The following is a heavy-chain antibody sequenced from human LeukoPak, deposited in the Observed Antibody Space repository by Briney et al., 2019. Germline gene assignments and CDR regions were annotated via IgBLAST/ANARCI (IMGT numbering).Heavy chain of an antibody. CDR3: AKDSLAGYLRGYFAD. J-gene: IGHJ4*02. CDR1: GFTFSTYC. V-gene: IGHV3-30*18. Sequence: GESLRLSCAASGFTFSTYCMHWVRQAPGKGLEWVAVITYDGTNKYYTDSVKGRFTISRANSMNTLSLKMNSLRPEDTAVFYCAKDSLAGYLRGYFADWGQGTLVIVSP. D-gene: IGHD3-9*01. CDR2: ITYDGTNK.